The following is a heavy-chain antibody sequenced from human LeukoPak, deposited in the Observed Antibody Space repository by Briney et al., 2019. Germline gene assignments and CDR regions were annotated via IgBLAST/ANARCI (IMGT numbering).Heavy chain of an antibody. J-gene: IGHJ3*02. CDR2: ISGSGGST. V-gene: IGHV3-23*01. CDR1: GFTFSSYG. CDR3: AKDLEDYYDSLGAFDI. Sequence: PGGSLRLSCAASGFTFSSYGMSWVRQAPGKGLEWVSAISGSGGSTYYADSVKGRFTISRDNSKNTLCLQMNSLRAEDTAVYYCAKDLEDYYDSLGAFDIWGQGTMVTVSS. D-gene: IGHD3-22*01.